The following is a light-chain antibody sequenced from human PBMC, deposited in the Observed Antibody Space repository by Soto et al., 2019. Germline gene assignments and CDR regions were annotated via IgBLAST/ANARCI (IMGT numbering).Light chain of an antibody. V-gene: IGKV1-5*03. J-gene: IGKJ1*01. Sequence: DIQMTQSPSTLSASVGDRVTITCRASQSVGRWLAWYQQKPGKAPQVLTYKASTLKYGVPSRFSGSGSGTEFTLTISSLQPDDFATYYCKQYDTYSTFGEGTKVEIK. CDR1: QSVGRW. CDR3: KQYDTYST. CDR2: KAS.